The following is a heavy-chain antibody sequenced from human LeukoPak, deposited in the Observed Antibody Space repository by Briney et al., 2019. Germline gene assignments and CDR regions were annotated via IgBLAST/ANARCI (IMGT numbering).Heavy chain of an antibody. J-gene: IGHJ4*02. CDR2: IYPRDSDT. Sequence: GASLQISCEGSGSNFTNYWIGWVRHLPGKGLEWMGIIYPRDSDTRYSPSFQGQVTISADKSISTAYLQWTSLKASDTAMYYCARHSGQQQLISHFDYWGQGTLVTVSS. CDR1: GSNFTNYW. D-gene: IGHD6-13*01. V-gene: IGHV5-51*01. CDR3: ARHSGQQQLISHFDY.